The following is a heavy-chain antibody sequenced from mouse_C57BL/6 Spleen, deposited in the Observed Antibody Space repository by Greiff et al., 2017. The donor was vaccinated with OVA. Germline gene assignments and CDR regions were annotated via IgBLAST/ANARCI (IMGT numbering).Heavy chain of an antibody. CDR2: IWGGGST. CDR3: AKRFYYYGSSPYYAMDY. Sequence: VHLVESGPGLVAPSQSLSITCTVSGFSLTSYGVDWVRQPPGKGLEWLGVIWGGGSTNYNSALMSRLSISKDNSKSQVFLKMNSLQTDDTAMYYCAKRFYYYGSSPYYAMDYWGQGTSVTVSS. V-gene: IGHV2-9*01. D-gene: IGHD1-1*01. J-gene: IGHJ4*01. CDR1: GFSLTSYG.